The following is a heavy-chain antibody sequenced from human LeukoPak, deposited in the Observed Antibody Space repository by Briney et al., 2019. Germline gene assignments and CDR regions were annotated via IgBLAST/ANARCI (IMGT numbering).Heavy chain of an antibody. CDR1: GFTFSSYA. V-gene: IGHV3-23*01. CDR2: ISGGDT. J-gene: IGHJ4*02. CDR3: PRREYDILTGYYSFDY. D-gene: IGHD3-9*01. Sequence: GGSLRLSCAASGFTFSSYAMSWVRQAPGKGLEWVSAISGGDTFYADSVKGRFTISRDNSKNTLYLQVNSLRAEDTAVFYRPRREYDILTGYYSFDYWGQGTLVTVSS.